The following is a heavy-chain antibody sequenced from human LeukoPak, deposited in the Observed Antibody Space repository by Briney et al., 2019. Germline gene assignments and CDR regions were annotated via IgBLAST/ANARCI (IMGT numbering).Heavy chain of an antibody. CDR2: INTDGSST. D-gene: IGHD1-26*01. J-gene: IGHJ3*01. CDR3: ARVIGWDEPFDL. CDR1: GFTLSNYW. V-gene: IGHV3-74*01. Sequence: GGSLRLSCSASGFTLSNYWIHWVRQAPGMGLVWVSRINTDGSSTNYADSVKGRFTVSRDNAKNTLYLQMNSLRAEDTAIYYCARVIGWDEPFDLWGQGTMVTVSS.